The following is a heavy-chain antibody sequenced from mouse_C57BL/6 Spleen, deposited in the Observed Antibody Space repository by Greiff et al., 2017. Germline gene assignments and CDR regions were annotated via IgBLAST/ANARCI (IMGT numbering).Heavy chain of an antibody. CDR2: ISDGGSYT. D-gene: IGHD2-5*01. CDR3: ASGRGSNYWFAY. CDR1: GFTFSSYA. V-gene: IGHV5-4*01. J-gene: IGHJ3*01. Sequence: EVHLVESGGGLVKPGGSLKLTCAASGFTFSSYAMSWVRQTPEKRLEWVATISDGGSYTYYPDNVKGRFTISRDNAKNNLYLQMSHLKSEDTAMYYCASGRGSNYWFAYWGQGTLVTVSA.